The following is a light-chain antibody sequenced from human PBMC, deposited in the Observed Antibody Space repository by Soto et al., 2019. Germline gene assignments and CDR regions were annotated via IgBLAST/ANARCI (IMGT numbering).Light chain of an antibody. V-gene: IGKV1-5*03. CDR1: QSISSW. CDR3: QQYNSYGLN. J-gene: IGKJ4*01. Sequence: DIQMTQSPSTLSASVGDRVSITCRASQSISSWLAWYQQRPGQAPNLLIYQASTLQSGVPSRFSGSGSGTEFTLTISGLQPDDFATYYCQQYNSYGLNFGGGTKVDIK. CDR2: QAS.